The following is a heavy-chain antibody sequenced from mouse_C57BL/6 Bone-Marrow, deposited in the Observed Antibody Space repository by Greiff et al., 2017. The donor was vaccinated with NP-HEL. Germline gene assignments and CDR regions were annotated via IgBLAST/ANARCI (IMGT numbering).Heavy chain of an antibody. Sequence: QVQLQQSGAELVKPGASVKLSCKASGYTFTEYTIHWVKQRSGQGLEWIGWIYPGSGSIKYNEKFKDKATLTAYKSSSTVYMELRRLTSEDSAVYFCASHEASSIYQYFDYWGQGTTLTVSS. CDR3: ASHEASSIYQYFDY. J-gene: IGHJ2*01. CDR1: GYTFTEYT. D-gene: IGHD1-1*01. CDR2: IYPGSGSI. V-gene: IGHV1-62-2*01.